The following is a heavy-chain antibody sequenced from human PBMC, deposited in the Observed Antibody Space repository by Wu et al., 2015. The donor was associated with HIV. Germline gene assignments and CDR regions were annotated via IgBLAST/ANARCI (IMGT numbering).Heavy chain of an antibody. J-gene: IGHJ6*03. CDR3: ATIRGSFTQLSRYYYYYMDV. CDR1: GYTLTELS. D-gene: IGHD1-26*01. V-gene: IGHV1-24*01. Sequence: QAQLVQSGPEVKKPGASVRVSCQVSGYTLTELSIHWVRQAPGKGLEWMGGFDPEDGETIYAQNFQGRLTMTEDTSTDTAYMELNSLRSEDTAVYYCATIRGSFTQLSRYYYYYMDVWGKGTTVTVSS. CDR2: FDPEDGET.